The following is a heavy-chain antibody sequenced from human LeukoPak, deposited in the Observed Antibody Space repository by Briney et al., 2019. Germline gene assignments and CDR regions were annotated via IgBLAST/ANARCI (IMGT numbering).Heavy chain of an antibody. V-gene: IGHV1-2*02. Sequence: ASVKVSCKASGYTFIGYYMHWVRQAPGQGLEWMGWINPNSGGTDYAQKFQGRVTMTRDMSISTAHMELIRLRSDDTAVYYCAREGESTADAFDIWGQGTKVTVSS. D-gene: IGHD2-8*02. J-gene: IGHJ3*02. CDR3: AREGESTADAFDI. CDR2: INPNSGGT. CDR1: GYTFIGYY.